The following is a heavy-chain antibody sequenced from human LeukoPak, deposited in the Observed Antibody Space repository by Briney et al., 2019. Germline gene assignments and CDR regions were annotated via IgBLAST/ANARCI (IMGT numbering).Heavy chain of an antibody. D-gene: IGHD7-27*01. J-gene: IGHJ4*02. CDR1: GVTVSSNY. Sequence: PGGALRLSCAASGVTVSSNYNSWVRQAPGKGLEWVSVIYSGGSTYYADSVKGRFTISRDNSKNTLYLQMNSLRAEDTAVYYCARDLNWGSPYWGQGTLVTVSS. CDR3: ARDLNWGSPY. V-gene: IGHV3-53*01. CDR2: IYSGGST.